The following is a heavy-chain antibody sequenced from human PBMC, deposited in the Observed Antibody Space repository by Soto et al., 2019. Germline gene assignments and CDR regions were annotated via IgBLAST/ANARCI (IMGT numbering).Heavy chain of an antibody. D-gene: IGHD3-16*02. CDR1: GFTFSSYA. V-gene: IGHV3-30-3*01. CDR2: ISYDGSNK. Sequence: GGSLRLSCAASGFTFSSYAMHWVRQAPGKGLEWVAVISYDGSNKYYADSVKGRFTISRDNSKNTLYLQMNSLRAEDTAVYYCARDQNVWGSYRYSGLDYWGQGTLVTVSS. J-gene: IGHJ4*02. CDR3: ARDQNVWGSYRYSGLDY.